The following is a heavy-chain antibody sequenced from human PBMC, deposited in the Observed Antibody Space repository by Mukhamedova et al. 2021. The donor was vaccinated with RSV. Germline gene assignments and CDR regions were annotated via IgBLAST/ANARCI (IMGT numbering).Heavy chain of an antibody. V-gene: IGHV4-61*02. CDR3: ARGARGYTNYG. D-gene: IGHD5-24*01. J-gene: IGHJ6*01. CDR1: GGSISTHDYY. CDR2: IYSSGGT. Sequence: GGSISTHDYYWNWIRQPAGKGLEWIGRIYSSGGTNYNPSVRSRVSISVDTSKNQFSLAVNSVTAAATAVYYCARGARGYTNYG.